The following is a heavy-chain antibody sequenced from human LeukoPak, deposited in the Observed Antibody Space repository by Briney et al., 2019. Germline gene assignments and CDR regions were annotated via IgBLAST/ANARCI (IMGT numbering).Heavy chain of an antibody. CDR2: ISAYNGNT. V-gene: IGHV1-18*01. Sequence: VASVKVSCKASGYTFTSYGISWVRQAPGQGLEWMGWISAYNGNTNYAQKLQGRVTMTTDTSTSTAYMELRSLRSDDTAVYYCARDRTDYIWGSYRYTTHDYWGQRTLVTVSS. CDR3: ARDRTDYIWGSYRYTTHDY. D-gene: IGHD3-16*02. J-gene: IGHJ4*02. CDR1: GYTFTSYG.